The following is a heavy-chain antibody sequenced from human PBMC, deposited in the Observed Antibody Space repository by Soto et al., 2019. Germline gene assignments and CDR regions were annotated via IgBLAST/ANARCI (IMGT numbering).Heavy chain of an antibody. Sequence: PSETLSLTCTVSGDSVSSSDYYWGWIRQPPGKGLEWIGRIYYSGSTYYNPSLKSRVTISIDMSKNQFSLKLSSVTAADTAVYYCARRRGSYPFDYWGQGTLVTVSS. D-gene: IGHD3-16*02. V-gene: IGHV4-39*01. J-gene: IGHJ4*02. CDR1: GDSVSSSDYY. CDR2: IYYSGST. CDR3: ARRRGSYPFDY.